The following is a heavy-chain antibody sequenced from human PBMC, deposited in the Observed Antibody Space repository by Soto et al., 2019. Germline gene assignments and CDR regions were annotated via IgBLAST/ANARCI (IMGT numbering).Heavy chain of an antibody. D-gene: IGHD3-16*02. V-gene: IGHV3-15*01. CDR1: GFTFSNAW. J-gene: IGHJ3*02. CDR3: TTLTAAEFGGVIVWDDAFDI. Sequence: GGSLRLSCAASGFTFSNAWMSWVRQAPGKGLEWVGRIKSKTDGGTTDYAAPVKGRFTISRDDSKNTLYLQMNSLKTEDTAVYYCTTLTAAEFGGVIVWDDAFDIWGQGTMVTVSS. CDR2: IKSKTDGGTT.